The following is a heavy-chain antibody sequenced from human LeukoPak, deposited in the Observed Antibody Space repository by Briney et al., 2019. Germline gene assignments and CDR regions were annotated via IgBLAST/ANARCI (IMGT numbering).Heavy chain of an antibody. CDR1: GFTFSSYA. V-gene: IGHV3-23*01. Sequence: PGGSLRLSCAASGFTFSSYAMSWVRQAPGKGLEWVSAISGSGGSTYYADSVKGRFTISRDNSKNTLYLQMNSLRAEDTAVYYCAKMGHYYGSSGYVYWGQGTLVTVSS. CDR2: ISGSGGST. CDR3: AKMGHYYGSSGYVY. J-gene: IGHJ4*02. D-gene: IGHD3-22*01.